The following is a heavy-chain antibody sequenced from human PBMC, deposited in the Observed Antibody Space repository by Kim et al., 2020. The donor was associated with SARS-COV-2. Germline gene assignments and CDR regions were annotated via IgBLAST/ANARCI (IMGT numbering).Heavy chain of an antibody. CDR2: GSST. D-gene: IGHD6-6*01. J-gene: IGHJ4*02. Sequence: GSSTSSADSVKGRFTISRDNAKNTLYLQMNSLRAEDTAVYYCARVAARDYWGQGTLVTVSS. V-gene: IGHV3-74*01. CDR3: ARVAARDY.